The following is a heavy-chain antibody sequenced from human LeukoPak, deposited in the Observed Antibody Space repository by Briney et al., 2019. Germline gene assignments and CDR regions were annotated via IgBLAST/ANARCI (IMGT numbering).Heavy chain of an antibody. D-gene: IGHD1-26*01. CDR1: GGCISSGGYS. Sequence: SQTLSLTSAVAGGCISSGGYSWSWIRQPPGKGLEWIGYIYHSGSTYYNPSLKSRVTISVDRSKNQFSLKLSSVTAADTAVYYCAREVGWFDPWGQGTLVTVSS. CDR3: AREVGWFDP. J-gene: IGHJ5*02. CDR2: IYHSGST. V-gene: IGHV4-30-2*01.